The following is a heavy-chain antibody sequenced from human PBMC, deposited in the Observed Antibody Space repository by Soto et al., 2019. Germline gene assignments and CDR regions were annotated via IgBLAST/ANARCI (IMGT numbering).Heavy chain of an antibody. J-gene: IGHJ4*02. CDR3: TTDPAVEYSSGWYDY. CDR1: GFTFSNAW. V-gene: IGHV3-15*01. D-gene: IGHD6-19*01. Sequence: GGSLRLSCAASGFTFSNAWMSWVRQAPGKGLEWVGRIKSKTDGGTTDYAAPVKGSFTISRDDSKNTLYLQMNSLKTEDTAVYYCTTDPAVEYSSGWYDYWGQGTLVTVSS. CDR2: IKSKTDGGTT.